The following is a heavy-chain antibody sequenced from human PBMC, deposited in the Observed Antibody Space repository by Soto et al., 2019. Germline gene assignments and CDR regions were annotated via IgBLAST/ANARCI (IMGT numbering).Heavy chain of an antibody. J-gene: IGHJ4*02. CDR3: ARLSGAAGTPLFDY. D-gene: IGHD6-13*01. CDR2: IYYSGST. V-gene: IGHV4-59*08. Sequence: SETLSLTCTVSGGSISSYYWSWIRQPPGKGLEWIGYIYYSGSTNYNPSLKSRVTISVDTSKNQFSLKLSSVTAADTAVYYCARLSGAAGTPLFDYWGQGTLVTVSS. CDR1: GGSISSYY.